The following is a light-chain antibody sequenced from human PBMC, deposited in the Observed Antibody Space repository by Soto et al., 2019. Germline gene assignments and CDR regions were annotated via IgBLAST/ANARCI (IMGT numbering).Light chain of an antibody. CDR3: QRYDSTPPT. V-gene: IGKV3-20*01. CDR2: GAS. Sequence: EIVLTQSPGTLSLSPGERATLSCRASQSVNSNYLAWYQRKPGQAPRLLIYGASNRATDIPTRFSASGSGTVFTLTITRLEEEDLAVYYCQRYDSTPPTFGQGTKVEVK. J-gene: IGKJ1*01. CDR1: QSVNSNY.